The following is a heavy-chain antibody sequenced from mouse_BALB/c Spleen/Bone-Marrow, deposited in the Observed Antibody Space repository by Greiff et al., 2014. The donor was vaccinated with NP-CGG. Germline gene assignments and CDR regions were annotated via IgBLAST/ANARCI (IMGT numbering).Heavy chain of an antibody. CDR1: GYSFTGYY. V-gene: IGHV1-31*01. CDR3: ESRGEYFDV. CDR2: IYPYNGVS. Sequence: VQLKQSGPELVKPGASVKISCKVSGYSFTGYYMHWVKQSHGDSLDWIGYIYPYNGVSSYNQKFKGKATLTVDKSSSAAYMELRSLTSDDSAVYYCESRGEYFDVWGAGTTVTVSS. J-gene: IGHJ1*01.